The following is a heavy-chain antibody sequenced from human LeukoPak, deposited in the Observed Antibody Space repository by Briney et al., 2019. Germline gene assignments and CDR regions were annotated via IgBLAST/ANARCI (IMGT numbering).Heavy chain of an antibody. CDR1: GYTLTSYT. D-gene: IGHD1-14*01. Sequence: ASVKVSCKASGYTLTSYTTHWVRPAPGQGLEWMGWISAGNGDTKYSQKFQDRVTITRDTSASTAYMELSSLRSEDTAVYYCARGNPGDYWGQGPLVTVSS. CDR3: ARGNPGDY. CDR2: ISAGNGDT. V-gene: IGHV1-3*01. J-gene: IGHJ4*02.